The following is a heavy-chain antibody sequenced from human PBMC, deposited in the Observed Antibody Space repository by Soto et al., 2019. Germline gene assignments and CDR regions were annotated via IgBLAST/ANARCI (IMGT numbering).Heavy chain of an antibody. V-gene: IGHV3-23*01. Sequence: TGGSLRLSCAASGFTFSSYDISWVRQAPGKGLQWVAAISGSGGITYYADSVKGRFTISRDNSKNTLYLQMNSLRVEDTAVYYCAKSRQGYGAYDFDYWGQGALVTVSS. D-gene: IGHD4-17*01. J-gene: IGHJ4*02. CDR2: ISGSGGIT. CDR3: AKSRQGYGAYDFDY. CDR1: GFTFSSYD.